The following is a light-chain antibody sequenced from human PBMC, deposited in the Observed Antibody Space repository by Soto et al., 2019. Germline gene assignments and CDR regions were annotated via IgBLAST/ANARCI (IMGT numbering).Light chain of an antibody. CDR3: QQSYSTPIT. CDR2: AAS. V-gene: IGKV1-39*01. Sequence: DIPTTQSPSSLSASVGDRVTITCRASQSISSYLNWYQEKPGKAPKLLIYAASSLQSGVPSRFSGSGSGTDFTLTISSLQPEDFATYYCQQSYSTPITFGQGTRVEIK. CDR1: QSISSY. J-gene: IGKJ5*01.